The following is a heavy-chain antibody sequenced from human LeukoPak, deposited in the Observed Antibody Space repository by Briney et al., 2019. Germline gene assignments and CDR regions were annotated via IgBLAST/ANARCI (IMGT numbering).Heavy chain of an antibody. D-gene: IGHD3-22*01. Sequence: PGGSLRLSCAASGFTFSDYYMSWIRQAPGKGLEWVSSISSSSSYIYYADSVKGRFTISRDNAKNSLYLQMNSLRAEDTAVYYCATSLGYYYDSSGYIDYWGQGTLVTVSS. CDR3: ATSLGYYYDSSGYIDY. CDR2: ISSSSSYI. J-gene: IGHJ4*02. V-gene: IGHV3-11*06. CDR1: GFTFSDYY.